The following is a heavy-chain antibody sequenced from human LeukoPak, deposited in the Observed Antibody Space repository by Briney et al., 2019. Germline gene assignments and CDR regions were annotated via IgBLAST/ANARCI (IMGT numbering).Heavy chain of an antibody. CDR3: AREAWYSQGGDFDY. J-gene: IGHJ4*02. D-gene: IGHD6-13*01. V-gene: IGHV3-23*01. Sequence: GGSLRLSCAASGFTFSNYAMSWARQAPGKGLEWVSAISGSGGGTYYADSVKGRFTISRDNSKNTLYLQMNSLRAEDTAVYYCAREAWYSQGGDFDYWGQGTLVTVSS. CDR2: ISGSGGGT. CDR1: GFTFSNYA.